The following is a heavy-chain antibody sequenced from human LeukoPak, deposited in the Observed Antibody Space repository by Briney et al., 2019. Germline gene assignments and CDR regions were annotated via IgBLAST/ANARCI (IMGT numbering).Heavy chain of an antibody. CDR3: ARDPTSSYDYDSSAYDRNWFDP. CDR1: GFTFSSYG. Sequence: QPGRSLRLSCAASGFTFSSYGMHWVRQAPGKGLEWVAVIWYDGSNKYYADSVKGRFIISRDNSKNTLFLQMNSLRADDTAVYYCARDPTSSYDYDSSAYDRNWFDPWGQGTLVTVSS. D-gene: IGHD3-22*01. V-gene: IGHV3-33*01. J-gene: IGHJ5*02. CDR2: IWYDGSNK.